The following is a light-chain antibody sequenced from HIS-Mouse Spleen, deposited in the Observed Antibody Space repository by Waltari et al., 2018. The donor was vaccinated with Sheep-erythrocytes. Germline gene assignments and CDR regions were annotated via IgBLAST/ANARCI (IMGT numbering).Light chain of an antibody. CDR1: RSYFGGYHY. CDR2: DVS. V-gene: IGLV2-11*01. Sequence: QSALTQPRSVFGSPGQSVTIPCTGTRSYFGGYHYVSWYQQHPGKAPKLMIYDVSKRPSGVPDRFSGSKSGNTTSLTISGLQAEDEADYYCCSYAGSYNHVFATGTKVTVL. J-gene: IGLJ1*01. CDR3: CSYAGSYNHV.